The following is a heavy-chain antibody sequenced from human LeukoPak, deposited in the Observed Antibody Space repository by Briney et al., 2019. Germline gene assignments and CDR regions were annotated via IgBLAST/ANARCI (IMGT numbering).Heavy chain of an antibody. J-gene: IGHJ4*02. CDR1: RFTFTDYG. CDR3: ARGGPAAGRFDY. D-gene: IGHD6-13*01. V-gene: IGHV3-30*02. Sequence: GGSLRLSCAASRFTFTDYGMNWVRQAPGKGLEWVAFIRNDGSYDYSADSVKGRFSVSRDNSKSTVYLQMNSLRAEDTAVYYCARGGPAAGRFDYWGQGTLVTVSS. CDR2: IRNDGSYD.